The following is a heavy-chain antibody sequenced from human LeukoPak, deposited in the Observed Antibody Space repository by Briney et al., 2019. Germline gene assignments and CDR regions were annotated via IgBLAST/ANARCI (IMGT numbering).Heavy chain of an antibody. D-gene: IGHD1-26*01. V-gene: IGHV1-46*01. CDR1: RYTFTSYY. J-gene: IGHJ3*02. Sequence: ASVKVSCKASRYTFTSYYMHWVRQAPGQGLEWMGIINPSGGSTSYAQKFQGRVTMTTDTSTSTAYMELRSLRSDDTAVYYCACSANPYSGSYQEVWPDAFDIWGQGTMVTVSS. CDR3: ACSANPYSGSYQEVWPDAFDI. CDR2: INPSGGST.